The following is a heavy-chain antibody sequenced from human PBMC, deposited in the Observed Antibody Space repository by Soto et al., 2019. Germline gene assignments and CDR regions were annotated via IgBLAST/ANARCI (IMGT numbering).Heavy chain of an antibody. CDR1: GDSIHNYS. J-gene: IGHJ4*02. V-gene: IGHV4-59*01. Sequence: LSLTCTVSGDSIHNYSWSWIRHPPGKNLEWFGYIYYTGSTTYNPSLEVRVTISVDTSKNHFSLKLNYVSAADTALYHCAKYGRTQAEGLYLEYWGRGTLVNASS. D-gene: IGHD4-17*01. CDR3: AKYGRTQAEGLYLEY. CDR2: IYYTGST.